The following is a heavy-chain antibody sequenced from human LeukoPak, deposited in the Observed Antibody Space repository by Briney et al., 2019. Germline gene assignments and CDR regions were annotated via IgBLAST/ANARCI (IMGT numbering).Heavy chain of an antibody. CDR3: AKDLLWSGSYQTRSSSFDI. Sequence: PGGSLRLSCAASGFTFSSYGMHWVRQAPGKGLEWVAVISYDGSNKYYADSVKGRFTISRDNSKNTLYLQMNSLRAEDTAVYYCAKDLLWSGSYQTRSSSFDIGGQGTMVTVSS. D-gene: IGHD1-26*01. V-gene: IGHV3-30*18. CDR1: GFTFSSYG. J-gene: IGHJ3*02. CDR2: ISYDGSNK.